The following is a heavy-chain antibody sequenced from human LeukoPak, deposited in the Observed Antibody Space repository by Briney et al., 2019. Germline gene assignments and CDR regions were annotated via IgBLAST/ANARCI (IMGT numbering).Heavy chain of an antibody. V-gene: IGHV1-24*01. J-gene: IGHJ4*02. CDR1: GYTLTDYY. D-gene: IGHD5-12*01. CDR3: ATGGYSGYEPVY. CDR2: FDPEDGET. Sequence: ASVKVSCKASGYTLTDYYMHWVRQAPGKGLEWMGGFDPEDGETIYAQKFQGRVTMTEDTSTDTAYMELSSLRSEDTAVYYCATGGYSGYEPVYWGQGTLVTVSS.